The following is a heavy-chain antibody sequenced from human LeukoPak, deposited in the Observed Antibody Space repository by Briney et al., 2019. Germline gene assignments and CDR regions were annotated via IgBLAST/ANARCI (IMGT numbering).Heavy chain of an antibody. Sequence: SQSLSLTCTVSGGSITSGSYYWSWIRQPPGKGLEWIGRMFSSGSSGNNNYNPSLKSRVTISPNTSKNQFSLNVNSVTAADTAVYYCTRDNPGMTSTDTWGQGILVTVSS. D-gene: IGHD1-1*01. CDR1: GGSITSGSYY. CDR3: TRDNPGMTSTDT. CDR2: MFSSGSSGNN. J-gene: IGHJ4*02. V-gene: IGHV4-61*02.